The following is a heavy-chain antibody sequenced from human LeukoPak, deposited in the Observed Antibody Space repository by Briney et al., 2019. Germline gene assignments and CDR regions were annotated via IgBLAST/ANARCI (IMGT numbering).Heavy chain of an antibody. Sequence: ASVKVSRKASGYTFTSYGISWVRQAPGQGLEWMGWISAYNGNTNYAQKLQGRVTMTTDTSTSTAYMELRSLRSDDTAVYYCARARFFGGTYDSSGYADYWGQGTLVTVSS. CDR2: ISAYNGNT. V-gene: IGHV1-18*01. CDR3: ARARFFGGTYDSSGYADY. CDR1: GYTFTSYG. D-gene: IGHD3-22*01. J-gene: IGHJ4*02.